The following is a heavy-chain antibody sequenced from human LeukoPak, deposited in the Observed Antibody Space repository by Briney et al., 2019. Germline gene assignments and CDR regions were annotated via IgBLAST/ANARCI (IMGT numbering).Heavy chain of an antibody. Sequence: GGSLRLSCAASGFTFSSYSMNWVRQAPGKGLEWVSSISSSSSYIYYADSVKGRFTISRDNAKNSLYLQMNSLRAEDTAVYYCARGNYYGSGSYYPFDYWGQGTLVTVSS. CDR2: ISSSSSYI. CDR1: GFTFSSYS. CDR3: ARGNYYGSGSYYPFDY. J-gene: IGHJ4*02. D-gene: IGHD3-10*01. V-gene: IGHV3-21*01.